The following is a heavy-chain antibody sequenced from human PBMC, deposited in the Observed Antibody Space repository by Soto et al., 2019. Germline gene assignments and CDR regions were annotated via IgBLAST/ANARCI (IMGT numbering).Heavy chain of an antibody. CDR1: GFSFSTYG. CDR3: ARALRPFYGSAWYVLDF. D-gene: IGHD6-19*01. Sequence: GGSLRLSCAAAGFSFSTYGIHWVRQAPGKGLEWVAVIWNDGSNKYYADSVKGRFTISRDNSKNTLYLQMSSLRAEDTAVYFCARALRPFYGSAWYVLDFWGQGTLVTVSS. CDR2: IWNDGSNK. J-gene: IGHJ4*02. V-gene: IGHV3-33*01.